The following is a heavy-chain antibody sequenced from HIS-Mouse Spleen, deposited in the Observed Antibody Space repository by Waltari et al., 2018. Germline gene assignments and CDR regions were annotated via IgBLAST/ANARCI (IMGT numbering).Heavy chain of an antibody. J-gene: IGHJ2*01. Sequence: QLQLQESGPGLVKPSETLSLTCTVSGGSISSSSYYWGWIRQPPGKGLEWIGSIYYSGSTYHNQSRTRRVTISVDTSKNQFSRKLSSVTAADTAVYYCAREIPYSSSWYDWYFDLWGRGTLVTVSS. D-gene: IGHD6-13*01. V-gene: IGHV4-39*07. CDR2: IYYSGST. CDR3: AREIPYSSSWYDWYFDL. CDR1: GGSISSSSYY.